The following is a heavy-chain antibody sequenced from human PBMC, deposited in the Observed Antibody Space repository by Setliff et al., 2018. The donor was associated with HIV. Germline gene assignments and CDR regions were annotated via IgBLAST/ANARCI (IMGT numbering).Heavy chain of an antibody. D-gene: IGHD3-10*01. Sequence: TLSLTCTVSGDSLRSGDYYWSWIRQSPEKGLEWIGYTFHTGYTYYNPSLKSRIIISVDLSKNQFSLKLSSVTAADTAVYYCARVKSIKTTLVRLWPRFDLWGQGTQVTVSS. CDR1: GDSLRSGDYY. V-gene: IGHV4-30-4*08. CDR3: ARVKSIKTTLVRLWPRFDL. J-gene: IGHJ5*02. CDR2: TFHTGYT.